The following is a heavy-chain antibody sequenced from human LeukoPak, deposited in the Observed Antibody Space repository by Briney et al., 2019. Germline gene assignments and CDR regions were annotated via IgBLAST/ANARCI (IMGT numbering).Heavy chain of an antibody. Sequence: ASVKVSCKASGYTFTSYDINWVRQATGQGLEWMGWMNPNSGNTGYAQKLQGRVTMTTDTSTSTAYMELRSLRSDDTAVYYCARGVVFSGRGMDVWGQGTTVTVSS. CDR1: GYTFTSYD. J-gene: IGHJ6*02. D-gene: IGHD1-26*01. CDR3: ARGVVFSGRGMDV. V-gene: IGHV1-8*01. CDR2: MNPNSGNT.